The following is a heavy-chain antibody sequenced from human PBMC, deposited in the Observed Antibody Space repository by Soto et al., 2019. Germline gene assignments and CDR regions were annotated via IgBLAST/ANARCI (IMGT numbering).Heavy chain of an antibody. V-gene: IGHV3-53*01. CDR3: ASDLGRDSNQH. J-gene: IGHJ1*01. CDR2: FFTGGST. Sequence: EVQLVESGGGLIQPGGSLRLSCAASGFTVSSNYMSWVRQAPGKGLEWVSVFFTGGSTSYADSVKGRFTISRDTSNNTVYLHINSLSAEDTAVYYFASDLGRDSNQHWGQGTLVTVSS. D-gene: IGHD4-4*01. CDR1: GFTVSSNY.